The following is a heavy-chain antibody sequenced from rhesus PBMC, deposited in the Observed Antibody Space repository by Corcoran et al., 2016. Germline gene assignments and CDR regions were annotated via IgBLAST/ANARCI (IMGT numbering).Heavy chain of an antibody. D-gene: IGHD3-16*01. J-gene: IGHJ4*01. CDR3: ARRGGSGSYYSGDYFDY. Sequence: QVQLQESGPGLVKPSETLSPTCAVSGGSISSNYWSWIRQPPGKGRAWIGRIYGSGGSTDYNPSLKSRVTISTDTSKNQFSLKLSSVTAADTAVYYCARRGGSGSYYSGDYFDYWGQGVLVTVSS. CDR2: IYGSGGST. CDR1: GGSISSNY. V-gene: IGHV4-160*01.